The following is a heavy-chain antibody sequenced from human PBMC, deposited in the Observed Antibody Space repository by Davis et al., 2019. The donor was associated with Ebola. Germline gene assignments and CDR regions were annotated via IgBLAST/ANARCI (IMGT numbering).Heavy chain of an antibody. Sequence: SVKVSCKASGGTFSSYAISWVRQAHGQGLEWMGGIIPIFGTANYAQKFQGRVTITADESTSTAYMEVSSLRSEDTAVYYCASSYCSGGSCYSGGFDYWGQGTLVTVSS. CDR1: GGTFSSYA. CDR2: IIPIFGTA. D-gene: IGHD2-15*01. CDR3: ASSYCSGGSCYSGGFDY. J-gene: IGHJ4*02. V-gene: IGHV1-69*13.